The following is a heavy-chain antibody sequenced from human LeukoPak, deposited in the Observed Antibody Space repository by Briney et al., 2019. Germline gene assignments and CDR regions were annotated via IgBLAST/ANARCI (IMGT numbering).Heavy chain of an antibody. D-gene: IGHD4-17*01. V-gene: IGHV1-2*02. CDR3: AREDYGDYDFHFDY. CDR1: GYTFTSYY. CDR2: INPNSGGT. J-gene: IGHJ4*02. Sequence: ASVKVSCKASGYTFTSYYMHWVRQAPGQGLEWMGWINPNSGGTNYAQKFQGRVTMTRDTSISTAYMELSRLRSDDTAVYYCAREDYGDYDFHFDYWGQGTLVSVSS.